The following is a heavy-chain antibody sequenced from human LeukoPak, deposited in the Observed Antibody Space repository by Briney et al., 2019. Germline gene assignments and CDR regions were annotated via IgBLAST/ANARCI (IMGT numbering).Heavy chain of an antibody. D-gene: IGHD2-2*01. J-gene: IGHJ6*03. CDR3: ARLGCSSTSCPYYYHYYYMDV. Sequence: PSETLSLTCTVSGGSISSSSYYWGWIRQPPGKGLKWIGRIYYSGRTYYNPSLKSRDTISVDTSKNQFSLKLSSVTAADTAVYYCARLGCSSTSCPYYYHYYYMDVWGKGTTVTVSS. V-gene: IGHV4-39*01. CDR2: IYYSGRT. CDR1: GGSISSSSYY.